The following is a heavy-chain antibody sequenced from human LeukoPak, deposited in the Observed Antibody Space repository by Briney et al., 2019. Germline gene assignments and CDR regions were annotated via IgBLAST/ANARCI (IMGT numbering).Heavy chain of an antibody. Sequence: PGGSLRLSCAASGFTFSNFWMHWVRQAPGKGLVWVSRINSDGSDTVYADSVKGRFTISRDNAKNTLYLQMNSLRVEDTAVYYCVGGYDPHYWGQGTLVTVSS. J-gene: IGHJ4*02. CDR2: INSDGSDT. CDR1: GFTFSNFW. D-gene: IGHD2-8*02. CDR3: VGGYDPHY. V-gene: IGHV3-74*01.